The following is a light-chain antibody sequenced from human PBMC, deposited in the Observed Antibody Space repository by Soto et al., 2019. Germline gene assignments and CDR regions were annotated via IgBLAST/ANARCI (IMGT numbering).Light chain of an antibody. CDR3: QQSYSTPYT. V-gene: IGKV1-39*01. CDR1: QRFSSY. J-gene: IGKJ2*01. CDR2: DTS. Sequence: DIQMTQSPSSLSASVGDRVTITCRASQRFSSYLNWFQQKPGKAPKLLIYDTSSLQSGVPSRFSGGRSGTDFTLTITSLQPEDFATYYCQQSYSTPYTFGQGTKLEIK.